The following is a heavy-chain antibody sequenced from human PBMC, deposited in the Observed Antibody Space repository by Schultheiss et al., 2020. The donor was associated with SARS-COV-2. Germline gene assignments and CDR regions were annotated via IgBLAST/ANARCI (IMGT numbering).Heavy chain of an antibody. Sequence: SQTLSLTCTVSGGSISAYYWGWIRQPPGKGLEWIGSIYYSGSTYYNPSLKSRVTISVDTSKNQFSLKLSSVTAADTAVYYCARPRSSGWYDVWGQGTLVTVSS. CDR3: ARPRSSGWYDV. D-gene: IGHD6-19*01. CDR1: GGSISAYY. J-gene: IGHJ5*02. CDR2: IYYSGST. V-gene: IGHV4-59*05.